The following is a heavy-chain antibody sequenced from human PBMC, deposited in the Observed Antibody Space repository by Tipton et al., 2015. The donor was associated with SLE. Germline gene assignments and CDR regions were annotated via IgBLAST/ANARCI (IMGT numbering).Heavy chain of an antibody. CDR1: GGSISSSSYY. CDR3: AREGKAMVPFDY. CDR2: INHSGST. Sequence: TLSLTCTVSGGSISSSSYYWGWIRQLPGKGLEWIGEINHSGSTNYNPSLKSRVTISVDTSKNQFSLKLSSVTAADTAVYYCAREGKAMVPFDYWGQGTLVTVSS. D-gene: IGHD5-18*01. J-gene: IGHJ4*02. V-gene: IGHV4-39*02.